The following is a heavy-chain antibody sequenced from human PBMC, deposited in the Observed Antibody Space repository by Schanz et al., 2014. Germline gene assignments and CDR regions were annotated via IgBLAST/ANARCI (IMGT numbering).Heavy chain of an antibody. V-gene: IGHV3-53*01. D-gene: IGHD3-3*01. J-gene: IGHJ6*02. CDR3: AKIWKAHHLTGRPGWSDGMDV. CDR1: GFRVSTNF. CDR2: LYSGGTT. Sequence: EPQLVQSGGDLVQPGGSLRLSCAASGFRVSTNFMSWVRQAPGKGLEWVSVLYSGGTTFYADSVTGRFTISGDNSKNTLFLQMNSLRVEDTAIYYCAKIWKAHHLTGRPGWSDGMDVWGQGTTV.